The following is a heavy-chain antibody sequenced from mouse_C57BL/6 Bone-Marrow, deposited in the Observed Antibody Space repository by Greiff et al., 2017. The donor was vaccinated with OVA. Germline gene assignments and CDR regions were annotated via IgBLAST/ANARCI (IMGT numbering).Heavy chain of an antibody. D-gene: IGHD1-1*01. J-gene: IGHJ2*01. CDR1: GFSFNTYA. CDR2: IRSKSNNYAT. Sequence: EVQLVESGGGLVQPKGSLKLSCAASGFSFNTYAMNWVRQAPGKGLEWVARIRSKSNNYATYYADSVKGRFTISRDDSESMVYLQMNNLKTEDTAMYYCVRQGYGSSFDYWGQGTTLTVSS. CDR3: VRQGYGSSFDY. V-gene: IGHV10-1*01.